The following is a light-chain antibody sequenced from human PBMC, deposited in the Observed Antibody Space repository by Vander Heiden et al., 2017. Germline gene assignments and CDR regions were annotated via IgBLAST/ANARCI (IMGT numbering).Light chain of an antibody. CDR3: QQYNNWPPWT. CDR1: QSVNNN. CDR2: DAS. J-gene: IGKJ1*01. Sequence: EIVLTQSPASLPVSPGERATLSCRASQSVNNNLAWYQQKPGQAPRLLIYDASTRVTSIPGRFSGSGSGTEFTLSISSLQSEDFAVYYCQQYNNWPPWTFGQGTKVEVK. V-gene: IGKV3-15*01.